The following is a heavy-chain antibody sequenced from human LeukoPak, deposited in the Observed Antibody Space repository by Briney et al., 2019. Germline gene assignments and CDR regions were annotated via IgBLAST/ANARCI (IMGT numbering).Heavy chain of an antibody. CDR3: AREAEQWLDYYYYYMDV. V-gene: IGHV1-18*01. J-gene: IGHJ6*03. CDR2: ISPYNGNT. Sequence: ASVKVSCKASGYTFTNYGITWVRQAPGQGLEWMGWISPYNGNTKYAQKVQGRVTMTTDTSTSTAYMELSSLRSDDTAVYYCAREAEQWLDYYYYYMDVWGKGTTVTVSS. D-gene: IGHD6-19*01. CDR1: GYTFTNYG.